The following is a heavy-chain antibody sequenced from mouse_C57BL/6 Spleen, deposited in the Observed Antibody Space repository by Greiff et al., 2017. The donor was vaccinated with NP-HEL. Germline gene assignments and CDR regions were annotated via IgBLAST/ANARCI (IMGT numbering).Heavy chain of an antibody. CDR3: ARSLYSNYPYGYVGV. CDR2: IHPNSGSS. CDR1: GYTFTSYW. Sequence: QVQLKQPGAELVKPGASVKLSCKASGYTFTSYWMHWVKQRPGQGLEWIGLIHPNSGSSNYNEKFNSKATLTVDKSSSTAYIQLSSLTSEDSTVYYCARSLYSNYPYGYVGVWGTGTTVTVSS. V-gene: IGHV1-64*01. D-gene: IGHD2-5*01. J-gene: IGHJ1*03.